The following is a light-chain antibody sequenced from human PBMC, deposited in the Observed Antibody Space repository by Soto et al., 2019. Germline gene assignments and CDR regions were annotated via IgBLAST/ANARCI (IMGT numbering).Light chain of an antibody. CDR1: SSDVGGYKY. V-gene: IGLV2-14*01. Sequence: QSALAQPASVSGSPGQSITISCTGTSSDVGGYKYVSWYQQHPGKAPKVMIYEVSNRPSGVSTRFSGSKSGNTASLTISGLPADDEGDYYCSSYRSIGSLVFGTGTKVTVL. CDR2: EVS. J-gene: IGLJ1*01. CDR3: SSYRSIGSLV.